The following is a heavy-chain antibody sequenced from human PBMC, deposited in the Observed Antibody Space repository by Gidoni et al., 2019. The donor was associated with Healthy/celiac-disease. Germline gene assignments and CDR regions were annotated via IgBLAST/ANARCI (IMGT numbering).Heavy chain of an antibody. CDR3: AREAEMYDILTGDQKFFDY. Sequence: QVQLVQSGAEVKKPGASVKVSCKASGYTFTGYYMHWVRQAPGQGLEWMGRINPNSGGTNYAQKFQGRVTMTRDTSISTAYMELSRLRSDDTAVYYCAREAEMYDILTGDQKFFDYWGQGTLVTVSS. D-gene: IGHD3-9*01. CDR1: GYTFTGYY. CDR2: INPNSGGT. V-gene: IGHV1-2*06. J-gene: IGHJ4*02.